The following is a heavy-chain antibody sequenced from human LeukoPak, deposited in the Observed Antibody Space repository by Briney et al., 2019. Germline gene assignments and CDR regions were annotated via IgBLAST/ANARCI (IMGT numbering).Heavy chain of an antibody. CDR1: GGSISSYY. CDR2: IYHSGST. D-gene: IGHD1-14*01. V-gene: IGHV4-59*12. CDR3: ARSADGGTDY. J-gene: IGHJ4*02. Sequence: SETLSLTCTVSGGSISSYYWSWIRQPPGKGLEWIGYIYHSGSTYYNPSLKSRVTISVDRSNNQFSLKLSSVTAADTAVYYCARSADGGTDYWGQGTLVTVSS.